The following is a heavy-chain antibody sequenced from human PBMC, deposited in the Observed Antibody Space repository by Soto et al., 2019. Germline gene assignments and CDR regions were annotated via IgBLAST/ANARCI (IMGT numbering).Heavy chain of an antibody. CDR1: GDAISRGGYY. CDR3: VRCRGYTGSDPGGWWFDP. Sequence: QVQLQESCPGLVKPSQTLSLTSTVSGDAISRGGYYWGWIRQHPGKGLQWLGYSYYSGNTYYSPSLRGRITISVDMSENQFSLKLTSATAADTAVYYRVRCRGYTGSDPGGWWFDPWGQGTLVTVSS. D-gene: IGHD5-12*01. CDR2: SYYSGNT. V-gene: IGHV4-31*03. J-gene: IGHJ5*02.